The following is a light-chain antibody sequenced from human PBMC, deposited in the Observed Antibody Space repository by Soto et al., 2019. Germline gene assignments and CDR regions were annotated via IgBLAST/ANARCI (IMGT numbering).Light chain of an antibody. CDR2: AAS. J-gene: IGKJ4*01. CDR1: QSINPY. CDR3: QQSFSLPLT. V-gene: IGKV1-39*01. Sequence: DIQMTQSPSSLSASVGDRVTITCRASQSINPYVNWYQQRPGKPPNFLIYAASSLQTGVPSRFSGSGSETDFTLTISSLQPEDSATYFCQQSFSLPLTFGGGTKVEIK.